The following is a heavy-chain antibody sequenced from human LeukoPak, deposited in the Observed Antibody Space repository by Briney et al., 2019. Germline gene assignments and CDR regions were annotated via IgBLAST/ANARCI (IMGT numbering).Heavy chain of an antibody. CDR1: GFTFSSYW. CDR2: IKSDGSST. V-gene: IGHV3-74*01. D-gene: IGHD1-1*01. J-gene: IGHJ4*02. CDR3: ARAYNSHFDY. Sequence: PGGSLRLSCAASGFTFSSYWMHWVRQAPGKGLVCVPRIKSDGSSTSYADSVKGRFTISRDDAKSTLYLQMNSLRAEDTAVYYCARAYNSHFDYWGQGALVTVSS.